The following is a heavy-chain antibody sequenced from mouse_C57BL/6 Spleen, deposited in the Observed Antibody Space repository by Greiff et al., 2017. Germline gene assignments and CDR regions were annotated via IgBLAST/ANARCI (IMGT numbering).Heavy chain of an antibody. CDR3: ARGRYDYDWFAY. D-gene: IGHD2-4*01. V-gene: IGHV1-69*01. CDR1: GYTFTSYW. CDR2: IDPSDSYT. J-gene: IGHJ3*01. Sequence: VQLQQPGAELVMPGASVKLSCKASGYTFTSYWMHWVKQRPGQGLEWIGEIDPSDSYTNYNQKFKGKSTLTVDKSSSTAYMQLSSLTSEDSAVYCCARGRYDYDWFAYWGQGTLVTVSA.